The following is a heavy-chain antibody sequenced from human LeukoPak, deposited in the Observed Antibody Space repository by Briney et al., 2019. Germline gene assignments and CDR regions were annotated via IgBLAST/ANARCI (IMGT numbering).Heavy chain of an antibody. V-gene: IGHV1-2*02. Sequence: GASVKVSCKASGYIFTGYYMHWVRQAPGQGLEWMGWINPNSGGTNYAQKFQGRVTMTRDTSMSTAHMELSRLRSDDTAVYYCARDRGIVGATTTSDYWGQGTLVTVSS. CDR2: INPNSGGT. J-gene: IGHJ4*02. CDR3: ARDRGIVGATTTSDY. CDR1: GYIFTGYY. D-gene: IGHD1-26*01.